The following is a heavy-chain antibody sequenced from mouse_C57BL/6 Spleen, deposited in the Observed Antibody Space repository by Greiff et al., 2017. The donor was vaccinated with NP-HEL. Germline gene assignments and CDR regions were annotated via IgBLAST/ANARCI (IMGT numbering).Heavy chain of an antibody. CDR2: INYDGSST. J-gene: IGHJ2*01. CDR1: GFTFSDYY. CDR3: ARKGDDYDGGDYFDY. D-gene: IGHD2-4*01. Sequence: DVKLVESEGGLVQPGSSMKLSCTASGFTFSDYYMAWVRQVPEKGLEWVANINYDGSSTYYLDSLKSRFIISRDNAKNILYLQMSSLKSEDTATYYCARKGDDYDGGDYFDYWGQGTTLTVSS. V-gene: IGHV5-16*01.